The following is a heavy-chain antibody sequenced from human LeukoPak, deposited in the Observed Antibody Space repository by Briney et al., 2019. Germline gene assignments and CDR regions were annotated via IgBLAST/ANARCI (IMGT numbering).Heavy chain of an antibody. CDR2: INPNSGGT. J-gene: IGHJ6*02. Sequence: ASVKVSCKASGYTFTSNYIHWVRQAPGQGLEWMGWINPNSGGTNYAQKFQGWVTMTRDTSISTAYMELSRLRSDDTAVYYCARGGIDYRGPYYYYGMDVWGQGTTVTVSS. CDR1: GYTFTSNY. V-gene: IGHV1-2*04. CDR3: ARGGIDYRGPYYYYGMDV. D-gene: IGHD4-11*01.